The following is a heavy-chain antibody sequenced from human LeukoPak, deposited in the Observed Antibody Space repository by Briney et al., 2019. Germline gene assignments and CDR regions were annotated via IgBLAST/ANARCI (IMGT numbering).Heavy chain of an antibody. CDR3: AKGRGIAARRAYYFDY. Sequence: GGSLRLSCAASGFTFSSYAMSWVRQAPGKGLEWVSAISGSGGSTYYADSVKGRFTISRDNSKNTPYLQMNSLRAEDTAVYYCAKGRGIAARRAYYFDYWGQGTLVTVSS. CDR2: ISGSGGST. V-gene: IGHV3-23*01. D-gene: IGHD6-6*01. J-gene: IGHJ4*02. CDR1: GFTFSSYA.